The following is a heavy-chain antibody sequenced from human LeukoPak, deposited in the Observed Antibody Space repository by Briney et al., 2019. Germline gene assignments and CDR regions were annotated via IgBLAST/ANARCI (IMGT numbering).Heavy chain of an antibody. CDR1: GGSISTYNW. D-gene: IGHD4-11*01. CDR3: ARDTGNDAFDI. V-gene: IGHV4-4*02. J-gene: IGHJ3*02. Sequence: SETLSLTCAVSGGSISTYNWWSWVRQPPGKGLEWIGEIFYSGSINYNPSLKSRVTISVDTSKNQSSLKLSSVTAADTAVYYCARDTGNDAFDIWGQGTMVTVSS. CDR2: IFYSGSI.